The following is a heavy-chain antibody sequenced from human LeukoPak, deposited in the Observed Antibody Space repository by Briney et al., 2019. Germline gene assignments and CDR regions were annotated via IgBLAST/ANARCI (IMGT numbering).Heavy chain of an antibody. V-gene: IGHV4-59*01. J-gene: IGHJ4*02. CDR2: IYYSGST. Sequence: SETLSLTCTVSGVSISSYYWSWIRQPPGKGLEWIGYIYYSGSTNYNPSLKSRVTISVDTSKNQFSLKLSSVTAADTAVYYCACATDYYDSSGFDYWGQGTLVTVSS. CDR3: ACATDYYDSSGFDY. D-gene: IGHD3-22*01. CDR1: GVSISSYY.